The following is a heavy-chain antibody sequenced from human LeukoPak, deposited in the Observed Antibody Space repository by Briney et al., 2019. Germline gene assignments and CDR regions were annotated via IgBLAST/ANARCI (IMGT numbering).Heavy chain of an antibody. V-gene: IGHV4-39*01. Sequence: PSETLSLTCTVSAASISSSSYYWGWIRQPPGKGLEGIGSIYYSGSTYYNPSLKSRFTISVDTSKNQFSLKLSSVTAADTAVYYCARPLMGLREYYYYYMDVWGKGTTVTVSS. J-gene: IGHJ6*03. D-gene: IGHD4-17*01. CDR2: IYYSGST. CDR1: AASISSSSYY. CDR3: ARPLMGLREYYYYYMDV.